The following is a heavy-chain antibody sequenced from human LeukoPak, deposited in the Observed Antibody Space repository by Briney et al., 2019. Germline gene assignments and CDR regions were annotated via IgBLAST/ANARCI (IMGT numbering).Heavy chain of an antibody. CDR3: ARDRYGDGFAHLDY. CDR2: INPNSGGT. J-gene: IGHJ4*02. D-gene: IGHD5-24*01. V-gene: IGHV1-2*02. CDR1: GYSFTAYY. Sequence: ASVKVSCKASGYSFTAYYMHWVRQAPGQGLEWMGWINPNSGGTYYAQNFEGRVTMTSDTSIKTAYMELSRLTSDDTAVYYCARDRYGDGFAHLDYWGQGALVTVSS.